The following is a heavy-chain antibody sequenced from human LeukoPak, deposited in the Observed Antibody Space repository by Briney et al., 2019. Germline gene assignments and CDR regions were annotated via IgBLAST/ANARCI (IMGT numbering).Heavy chain of an antibody. CDR1: GFTFSRYW. CDR2: IKQDESEK. J-gene: IGHJ3*02. D-gene: IGHD3-3*01. V-gene: IGHV3-7*04. Sequence: GGSLRLSRAASGFTFSRYWMSWVRQAPGKGLEWVANIKQDESEKYYVDSVKGRFSISRDNAKNSLYLQMNSLRAEDTAEYYCARVGFYAFDIWGQGTKVTVSS. CDR3: ARVGFYAFDI.